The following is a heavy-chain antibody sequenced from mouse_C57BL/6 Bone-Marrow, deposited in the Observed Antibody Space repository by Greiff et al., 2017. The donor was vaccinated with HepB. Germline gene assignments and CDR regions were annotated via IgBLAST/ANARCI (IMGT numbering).Heavy chain of an antibody. D-gene: IGHD1-1*01. CDR2: ISNLAYSI. Sequence: EVQLVESGGGLVQPGGSLKLSCAASGFTFSDYGMAWVRQAPRKGPEWVAFISNLAYSIYYADTVTGRFTISRENAKNTLYLEMSSLRSEDTAMYYCARPITTVVGWYFDVWGTGTTVTVSS. V-gene: IGHV5-15*01. CDR1: GFTFSDYG. J-gene: IGHJ1*03. CDR3: ARPITTVVGWYFDV.